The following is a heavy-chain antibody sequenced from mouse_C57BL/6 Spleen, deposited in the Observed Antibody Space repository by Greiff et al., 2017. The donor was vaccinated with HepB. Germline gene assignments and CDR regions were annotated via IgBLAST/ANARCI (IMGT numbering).Heavy chain of an antibody. D-gene: IGHD1-1*01. J-gene: IGHJ1*03. V-gene: IGHV5-4*01. Sequence: EVQGVESGGGLVKPGGSLKLSCAASGFTFSSYAMSWVRQTPEKRLEWVATISDGGSYTYYPDNVKGRFTISRDNAKNNLYLQMSHLKSEDTAMYYCARDKEDYYGSSWYFDVWGTGTTVTVSS. CDR2: ISDGGSYT. CDR3: ARDKEDYYGSSWYFDV. CDR1: GFTFSSYA.